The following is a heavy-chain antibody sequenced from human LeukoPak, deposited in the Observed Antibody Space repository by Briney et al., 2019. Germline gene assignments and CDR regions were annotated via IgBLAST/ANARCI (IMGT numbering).Heavy chain of an antibody. Sequence: GGSLRLSCAASGFTFSSYSMNWVRQAPGKGLEWVSSISSSSSYIYYADSVKGRFTISRDNAKNSLYLQMNSLGAEDTAGYYCARDSSSWSRARGGFDYWGQGTLVTVSS. CDR1: GFTFSSYS. CDR3: ARDSSSWSRARGGFDY. CDR2: ISSSSSYI. J-gene: IGHJ4*02. D-gene: IGHD6-13*01. V-gene: IGHV3-21*01.